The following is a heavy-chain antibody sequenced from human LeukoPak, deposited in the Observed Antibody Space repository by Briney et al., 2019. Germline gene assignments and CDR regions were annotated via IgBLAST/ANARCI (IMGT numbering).Heavy chain of an antibody. V-gene: IGHV1-46*01. CDR2: INPDSGST. CDR1: GYTFTTYY. CDR3: ARDMLAVPSNWFDP. Sequence: ASVKVSCKASGYTFTTYYMHWVRQAPGQGLEWMGIINPDSGSTNYAQNFQGRVTMTRDTSTSTVYMDLRSLRSEDTAVYFCARDMLAVPSNWFDPWGQGTLVTVSS. J-gene: IGHJ5*02. D-gene: IGHD2-8*01.